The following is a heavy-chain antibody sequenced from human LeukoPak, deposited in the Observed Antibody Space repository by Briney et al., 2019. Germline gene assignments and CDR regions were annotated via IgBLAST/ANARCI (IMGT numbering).Heavy chain of an antibody. CDR2: IIPIFGTA. Sequence: SVKVSCKASGGTFSSYAISWVRQAPGQGLEWMGGIIPIFGTANYAQKFQGRVTITADKSTSTAYMELSSLRSENTAVYYCASWQMTTVTTLAFDIWGQGTMVTVSS. J-gene: IGHJ3*02. CDR3: ASWQMTTVTTLAFDI. CDR1: GGTFSSYA. V-gene: IGHV1-69*06. D-gene: IGHD4-17*01.